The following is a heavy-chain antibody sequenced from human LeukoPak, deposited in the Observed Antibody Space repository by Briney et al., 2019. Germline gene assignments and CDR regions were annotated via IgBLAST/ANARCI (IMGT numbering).Heavy chain of an antibody. V-gene: IGHV3-23*01. D-gene: IGHD2-8*01. CDR2: VSGNGGST. Sequence: PGGSLRLSCTASGFTFGTYAIHWVRQAPGKGLEWVSTVSGNGGSTYYADSVKGRFTISRDNSRNLLYLQMSDLRADDTAVYYCAKDRGYCTNGVCYRDWGQGTLVTVSS. CDR1: GFTFGTYA. CDR3: AKDRGYCTNGVCYRD. J-gene: IGHJ4*02.